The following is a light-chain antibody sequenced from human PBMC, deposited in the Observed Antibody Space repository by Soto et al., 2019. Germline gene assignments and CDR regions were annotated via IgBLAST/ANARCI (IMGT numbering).Light chain of an antibody. J-gene: IGKJ2*01. V-gene: IGKV1-39*01. CDR2: GAT. Sequence: DIQMTQSPSSLSASIGDRVTITCRASQTVESYLNWYQHKPGKAPQLLISGATTLRGGVPSRFSGSASGPDFTLTISSLQPEDVATYYCEQCYSTHYTLGQGTKL. CDR3: EQCYSTHYT. CDR1: QTVESY.